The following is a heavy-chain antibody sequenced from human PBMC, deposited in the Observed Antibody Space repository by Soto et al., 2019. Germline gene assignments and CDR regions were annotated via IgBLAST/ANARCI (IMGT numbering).Heavy chain of an antibody. Sequence: QVQLVESGGGVVQPGRSLRLSCAASGFTFSSYAIHWVRQAPGKGLEWVAVISYDGSNKYYADSVKGRFTISRDNSKNTLYLQMNSLRAEDTAVYYCARDSRSEALYDYVWGSYPTDYWGQGTLLTVSS. V-gene: IGHV3-30-3*01. CDR3: ARDSRSEALYDYVWGSYPTDY. J-gene: IGHJ4*02. CDR1: GFTFSSYA. CDR2: ISYDGSNK. D-gene: IGHD3-16*02.